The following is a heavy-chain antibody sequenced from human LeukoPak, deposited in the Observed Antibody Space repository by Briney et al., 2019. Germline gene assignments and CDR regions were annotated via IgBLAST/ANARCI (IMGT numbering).Heavy chain of an antibody. CDR1: GFTFSTYT. J-gene: IGHJ4*02. D-gene: IGHD6-25*01. Sequence: GGSLRLSCAASGFTFSTYTMHWVRQAPGKGLEWVSSISISGTSMYYADSVKGRFTIPRDNAKNSLFLQMHSLRAEDTAVYYCARPSRSGYSSGWPDYWGQGTLVTVSS. CDR3: ARPSRSGYSSGWPDY. V-gene: IGHV3-21*04. CDR2: ISISGTSM.